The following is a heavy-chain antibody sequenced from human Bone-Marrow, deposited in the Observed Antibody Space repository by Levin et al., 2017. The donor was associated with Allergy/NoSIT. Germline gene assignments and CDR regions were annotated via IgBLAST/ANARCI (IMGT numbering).Heavy chain of an antibody. D-gene: IGHD2-15*01. Sequence: AASVKVSCKASGGTFNTYAISWVRQAPGQGLEWMGNFILIFGNVNYAQKFQGRLTITADKPTGTVYMELSSLTSEDTAVYYCAKVVDAGSNWGQGTLVTVSS. J-gene: IGHJ4*02. CDR1: GGTFNTYA. V-gene: IGHV1-69*04. CDR2: FILIFGNV. CDR3: AKVVDAGSN.